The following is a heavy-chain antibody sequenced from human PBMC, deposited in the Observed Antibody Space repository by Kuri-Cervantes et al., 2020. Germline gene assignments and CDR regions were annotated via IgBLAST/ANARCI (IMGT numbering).Heavy chain of an antibody. CDR2: IYSGGST. Sequence: LSLTCAASGFTVSSNYMSWVRQAPGKGLEWVSVIYSGGSTYYADSVKGRFTISRDNSKNTLYLQMNSLRAEDTAVYYCATAPLSGTTLSLFDYWGQGTLVTVSS. CDR3: ATAPLSGTTLSLFDY. J-gene: IGHJ4*02. CDR1: GFTVSSNY. D-gene: IGHD1-7*01. V-gene: IGHV3-66*01.